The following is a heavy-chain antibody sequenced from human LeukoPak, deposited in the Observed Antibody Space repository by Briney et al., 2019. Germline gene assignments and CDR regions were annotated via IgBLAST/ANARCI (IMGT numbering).Heavy chain of an antibody. Sequence: GGSLRLSCAASGFTFSSYGMHWVRQAPGKGLEWVAFIRYDGSNKYYADSVKGRFTISRDNSKNTLYLQMNSLRAEDTAVYYCAKDRVDTAMVIDYWGQGTLVTVSS. V-gene: IGHV3-30*02. J-gene: IGHJ4*02. D-gene: IGHD5-18*01. CDR2: IRYDGSNK. CDR1: GFTFSSYG. CDR3: AKDRVDTAMVIDY.